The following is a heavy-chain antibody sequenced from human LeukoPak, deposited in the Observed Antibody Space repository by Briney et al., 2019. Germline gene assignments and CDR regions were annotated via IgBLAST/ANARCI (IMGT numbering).Heavy chain of an antibody. D-gene: IGHD3-10*01. V-gene: IGHV4-39*07. J-gene: IGHJ5*02. CDR1: GGSISSSSYY. CDR2: IYYSGST. CDR3: ARELGFGDSSWFDP. Sequence: PSGTLSLTCTVSGGSISSSSYYWGWIRQPPGKGLEWIGSIYYSGSTYYNPSLKSRVTISVDTSKNQFSLKLSSVTAADTAVYYCARELGFGDSSWFDPWGQGTLVTVSS.